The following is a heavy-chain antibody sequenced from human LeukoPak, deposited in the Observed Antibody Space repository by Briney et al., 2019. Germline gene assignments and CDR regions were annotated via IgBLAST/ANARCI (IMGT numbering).Heavy chain of an antibody. Sequence: GGSLRLSCAASGFPFSSYSMNCVRQAPGKGLEWGSYISSSSTTIYYADSVKGRFTISRDNDQNSLYLQMNSLRAEDTAVYYCARKERAYCSGGSCYFAFDIWGQGTMVTVSS. V-gene: IGHV3-48*01. D-gene: IGHD2-15*01. J-gene: IGHJ3*02. CDR3: ARKERAYCSGGSCYFAFDI. CDR2: ISSSSTTI. CDR1: GFPFSSYS.